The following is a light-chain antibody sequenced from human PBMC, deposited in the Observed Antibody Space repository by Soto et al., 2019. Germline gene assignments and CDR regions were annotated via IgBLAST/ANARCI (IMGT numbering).Light chain of an antibody. CDR1: SSDVGDHNY. CDR2: DVT. V-gene: IGLV2-14*01. CDR3: NSYTSSNNYV. J-gene: IGLJ1*01. Sequence: QSALTQPASVSGSPGQSITISCTGTSSDVGDHNYVSWYQQYPGKAPKLMIYDVTNRPSGVSNRFSGSKSGNTASLTISWLQAEDEADYYCNSYTSSNNYVFGTGTKVTVL.